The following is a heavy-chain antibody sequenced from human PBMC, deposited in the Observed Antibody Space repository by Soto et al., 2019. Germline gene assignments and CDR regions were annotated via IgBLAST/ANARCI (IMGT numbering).Heavy chain of an antibody. J-gene: IGHJ4*02. Sequence: SETLSLTCTVSGGSISSSSYYWGWIRQPPGKGLEWIGSIYYSGSTYYNPSLKSRVTISVDTSKNQFSLKLSSVTAADTAVYYCGRGIQLWSPELDYWGQGTLVTVSS. V-gene: IGHV4-39*01. CDR3: GRGIQLWSPELDY. CDR1: GGSISSSSYY. D-gene: IGHD5-18*01. CDR2: IYYSGST.